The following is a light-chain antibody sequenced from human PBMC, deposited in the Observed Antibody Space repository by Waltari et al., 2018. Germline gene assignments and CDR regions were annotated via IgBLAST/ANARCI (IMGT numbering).Light chain of an antibody. CDR3: QHYESLPVT. Sequence: EIVLTQSQGTLSLSPGERATLSCRASQSISKYLAWYQQKAGQAPRLLIYHASSRAAGIPDRFSGSGSGTDFSLTISRLEPEDFAVYYCQHYESLPVTFGQGTKVEIK. J-gene: IGKJ1*01. V-gene: IGKV3-20*01. CDR2: HAS. CDR1: QSISKY.